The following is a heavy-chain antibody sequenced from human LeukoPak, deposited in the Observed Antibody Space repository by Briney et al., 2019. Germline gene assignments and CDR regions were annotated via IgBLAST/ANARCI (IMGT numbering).Heavy chain of an antibody. J-gene: IGHJ4*02. CDR3: AKDVKAGSGDYYFDY. V-gene: IGHV3-23*01. Sequence: GGSLRLSCAASGLTFSRYALNWARQAPGKGLEWVSTVSVSGGSTYYADSVKGRFTISRDNSENTLYLQMNSLRAEDTAVYYCAKDVKAGSGDYYFDYWGQGTLVTVSS. CDR2: VSVSGGST. CDR1: GLTFSRYA. D-gene: IGHD3-3*01.